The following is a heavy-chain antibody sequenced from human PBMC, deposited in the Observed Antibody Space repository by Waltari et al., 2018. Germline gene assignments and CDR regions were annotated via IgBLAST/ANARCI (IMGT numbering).Heavy chain of an antibody. CDR3: ARYSRMRIAPSSYYYMDV. CDR2: MYPNRGNT. CDR1: GYTFTSYD. J-gene: IGHJ6*03. D-gene: IGHD5-18*01. V-gene: IGHV1-8*03. Sequence: QVQLVQSGAEVKKPGASVKVSCKASGYTFTSYDINWVRQATGQGLEWMGGMYPNRGNTGYAQKFQGRGTITRNTSISTAYMELSSLRSEDTAVYYCARYSRMRIAPSSYYYMDVWGKGTTVTVSS.